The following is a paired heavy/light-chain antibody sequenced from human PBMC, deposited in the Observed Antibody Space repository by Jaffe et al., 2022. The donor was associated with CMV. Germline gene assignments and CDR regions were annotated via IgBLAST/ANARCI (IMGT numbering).Light chain of an antibody. CDR1: QTVSTN. V-gene: IGKV3-15*01. J-gene: IGKJ4*01. CDR3: QQYHNWPPLT. Sequence: EIVMTQSPATLSVSPGERATLSCRASQTVSTNLAWYQHKPSQAPRLLIYGASTRATGVPARFSGSGSGTEFTLTISSLQSEDFAVYYCQQYHNWPPLTFGGGTKVEIK. CDR2: GAS.
Heavy chain of an antibody. V-gene: IGHV4-39*01. D-gene: IGHD2-8*02. CDR2: VYYSGNT. J-gene: IGHJ6*03. CDR3: ARLGGYCTATNCQDYYYYYMDV. CDR1: GDSISSSSYY. Sequence: QLQLQESGPGLVKPSETLSLTCTVSGDSISSSSYYWGWIRQPPGKGLEWIGTVYYSGNTYYNPSLQSRITISVDTSKNQFSLKVNSVTAADTAVYYCARLGGYCTATNCQDYYYYYMDVWGKGTTVSVSS.